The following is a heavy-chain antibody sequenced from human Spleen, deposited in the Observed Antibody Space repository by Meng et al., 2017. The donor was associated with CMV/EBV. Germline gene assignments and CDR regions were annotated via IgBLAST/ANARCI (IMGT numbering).Heavy chain of an antibody. V-gene: IGHV3-9*01. CDR3: GRDLLQIDH. J-gene: IGHJ4*02. D-gene: IGHD5-24*01. Sequence: SLKISCAASGFTFSDHYMDWVRQAPGKGLEWVSGISWNSGSIGYADSVKGRFTISRDNAKNSLYLQMNSLRAEDTAVYYCGRDLLQIDHWGQGTLVTVSS. CDR2: ISWNSGSI. CDR1: GFTFSDHY.